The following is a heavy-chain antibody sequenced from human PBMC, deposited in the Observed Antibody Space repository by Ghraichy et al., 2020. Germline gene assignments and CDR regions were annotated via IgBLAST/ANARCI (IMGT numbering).Heavy chain of an antibody. D-gene: IGHD3-22*01. CDR1: GFTFSNAW. CDR2: IKSKTDGGTT. Sequence: GGSLRLSCAASGFTFSNAWMSWVRQAPGKGLEWVGRIKSKTDGGTTDYAAPVKGRFTISRDDSKNTLYLQMNSLKTDDTAVYYCTTFHGTMIVNGRVLLYFDYWGQGTLVTVSS. J-gene: IGHJ4*02. CDR3: TTFHGTMIVNGRVLLYFDY. V-gene: IGHV3-15*01.